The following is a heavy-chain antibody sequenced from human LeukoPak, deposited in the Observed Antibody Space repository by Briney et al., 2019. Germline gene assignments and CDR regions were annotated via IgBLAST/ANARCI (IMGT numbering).Heavy chain of an antibody. V-gene: IGHV3-21*01. Sequence: GGSLRLSCAASGFTVSSNYMSWVRQAPGKGLEWVSLISSSSRFIYYGDSVKGRFTISRDNATKSLYLQMNSLRAEDTAVYYCARAVYCSGGGCFWYFDLWGRGTLVTVSS. J-gene: IGHJ2*01. CDR2: ISSSSRFI. CDR3: ARAVYCSGGGCFWYFDL. CDR1: GFTVSSNY. D-gene: IGHD2-15*01.